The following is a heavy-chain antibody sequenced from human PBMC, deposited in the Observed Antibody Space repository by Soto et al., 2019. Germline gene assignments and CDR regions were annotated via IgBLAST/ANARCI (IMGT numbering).Heavy chain of an antibody. J-gene: IGHJ5*02. CDR1: VGSISSYY. Sequence: PSETLSLTCTVSVGSISSYYWSWIRQPAGKGLEWIGRIYTSGSTNYNPSLKSRVTMSVDTSKNQFSLKLSSVTAADTAVYYCAREYSSSSIIWFDPWGQGTLVTVSS. D-gene: IGHD6-6*01. CDR2: IYTSGST. V-gene: IGHV4-4*07. CDR3: AREYSSSSIIWFDP.